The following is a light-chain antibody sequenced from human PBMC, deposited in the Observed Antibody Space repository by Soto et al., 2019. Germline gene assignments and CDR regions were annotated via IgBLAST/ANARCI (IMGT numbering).Light chain of an antibody. CDR2: EVT. Sequence: QSALTQPGSVSGSPGQSITISCTGTSXDIGSYNRVSWYQQHPGKAPKLIIYEVTDRPSGVSNRFSGSKSGNTASLTISGLQAEDEAEYYCSSYTNINTRACVFGTGTKVTLL. V-gene: IGLV2-14*01. J-gene: IGLJ1*01. CDR3: SSYTNINTRACV. CDR1: SXDIGSYNR.